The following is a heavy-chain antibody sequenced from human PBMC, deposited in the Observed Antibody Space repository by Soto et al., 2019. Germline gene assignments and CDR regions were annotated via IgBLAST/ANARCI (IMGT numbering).Heavy chain of an antibody. V-gene: IGHV3-49*03. CDR1: GFTLGDYA. CDR3: TRTQLRFLEWPRQLDAFDI. J-gene: IGHJ3*02. CDR2: IRSKAYGGTT. D-gene: IGHD3-3*01. Sequence: GGSLRLSCTASGFTLGDYAMSWFRQAPGKGLEWVGFIRSKAYGGTTEYAASVKGRFTISRDDSKSIAYLQMNSLKTEDTAVYYCTRTQLRFLEWPRQLDAFDIWGQGTMVTVSS.